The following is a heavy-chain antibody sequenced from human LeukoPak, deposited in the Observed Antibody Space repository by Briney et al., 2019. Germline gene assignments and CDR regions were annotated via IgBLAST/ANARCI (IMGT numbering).Heavy chain of an antibody. Sequence: SETLSLTCTVSGYSISSGYYWGWIRQPPGKGLEWIGEINHSGSTNYNPSLKSRVTISVDTSKNQFSLKLSSVTAADTAIYYCARGYCTNAVCSLGPTQAWGQGTLVTVSS. CDR1: GYSISSGYY. CDR2: INHSGST. CDR3: ARGYCTNAVCSLGPTQA. V-gene: IGHV4-38-2*02. J-gene: IGHJ4*02. D-gene: IGHD2-8*01.